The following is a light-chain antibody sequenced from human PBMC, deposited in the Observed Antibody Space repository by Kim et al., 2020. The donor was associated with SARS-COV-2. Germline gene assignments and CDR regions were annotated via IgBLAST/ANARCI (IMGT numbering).Light chain of an antibody. J-gene: IGLJ3*02. CDR3: HAYDKSLSGWL. Sequence: SVSISCTGTSSNIGDGVDVHWYQQLPGPAPRLLIYGNNIRPAGVPDRFSGSKSGSSGSLAISGLQAEDEAEYYCHAYDKSLSGWLFGGGTQLTVL. V-gene: IGLV1-40*01. CDR2: GNN. CDR1: SSNIGDGVD.